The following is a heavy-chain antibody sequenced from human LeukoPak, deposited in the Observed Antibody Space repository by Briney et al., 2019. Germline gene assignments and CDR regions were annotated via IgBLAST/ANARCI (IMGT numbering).Heavy chain of an antibody. J-gene: IGHJ4*02. CDR3: VRLRRNSDSSGYYYYYDY. D-gene: IGHD3-22*01. CDR1: QFTFSSYS. Sequence: GGSLRLSRAASQFTFSSYSMNWVRQAPGKGLEWVSSINSGATHIYYADSLRGRFIISRDYAKNSLYLQMNSLRAEDTAVYYCVRLRRNSDSSGYYYYYDYWGQGTLVTVSS. V-gene: IGHV3-21*01. CDR2: INSGATHI.